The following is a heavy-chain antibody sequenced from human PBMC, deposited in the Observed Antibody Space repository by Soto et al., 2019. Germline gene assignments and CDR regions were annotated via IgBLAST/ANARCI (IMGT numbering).Heavy chain of an antibody. CDR2: IIPIFGTA. V-gene: IGHV1-69*13. J-gene: IGHJ6*02. D-gene: IGHD6-19*01. CDR3: AREYRRIAVAGYYYYYGMDV. Sequence: ASVKVSCKASGGTFSSYAISWVRQAPGQGLEWMGGIIPIFGTANYAQKFQGRVTITADESTSTAYMELSSLRSEDTAVYYCAREYRRIAVAGYYYYYGMDVWGQGTTVTV. CDR1: GGTFSSYA.